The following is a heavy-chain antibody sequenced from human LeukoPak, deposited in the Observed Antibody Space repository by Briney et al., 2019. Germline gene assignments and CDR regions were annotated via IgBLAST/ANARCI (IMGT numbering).Heavy chain of an antibody. CDR2: INPSGGST. CDR1: GYTFTRYY. J-gene: IGHJ5*02. V-gene: IGHV1-46*01. Sequence: ASVKVSCKASGYTFTRYYIHWVRQAPGQGLEWMGIINPSGGSTGYAQKFQDKVTMTRDMSTSTVYMELSSLRSEDTAVYYCAKENWVLQGNIWYKGWFDPWGQGTLVIVSS. CDR3: AKENWVLQGNIWYKGWFDP. D-gene: IGHD1-1*01.